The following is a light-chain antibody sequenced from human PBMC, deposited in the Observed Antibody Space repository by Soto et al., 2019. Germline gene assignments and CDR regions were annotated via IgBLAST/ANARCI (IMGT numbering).Light chain of an antibody. CDR1: QSVDVW. V-gene: IGKV1-5*03. CDR2: KAS. CDR3: QHDRASSPST. Sequence: DIQMTQSPSTLSASVGDRVTITCRASQSVDVWLAWIEQKPGKAPKVLLHKASSFYSGVPSRFSGSGSGTEFPLTITSLQPDDFATSFRQHDRASSPSTFGQGTKVEI. J-gene: IGKJ1*01.